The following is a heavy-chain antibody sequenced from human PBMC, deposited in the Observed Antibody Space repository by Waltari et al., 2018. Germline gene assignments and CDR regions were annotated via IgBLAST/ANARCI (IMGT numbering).Heavy chain of an antibody. CDR3: ARPSLLRIFDY. Sequence: QVQLQQWGAGLLKPSETLSLTCAVYGGSFSGYYWSWIRQPPGKGLEWIGESNHSGSTNYTPSRKRRVTISVDTSKNQFSLKLSSVTAADTAVYYCARPSLLRIFDYWGQGTLVTVSS. J-gene: IGHJ4*02. D-gene: IGHD1-26*01. V-gene: IGHV4-34*01. CDR1: GGSFSGYY. CDR2: SNHSGST.